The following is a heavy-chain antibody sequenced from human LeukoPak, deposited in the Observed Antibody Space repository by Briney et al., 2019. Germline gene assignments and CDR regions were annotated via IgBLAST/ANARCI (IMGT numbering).Heavy chain of an antibody. CDR2: IYYSGST. CDR3: ARDKGGSWDGGDWFDP. CDR1: GGSISSSSYY. J-gene: IGHJ5*02. V-gene: IGHV4-39*07. Sequence: PSETLSLTCTVSGGSISSSSYYWGWIRQPPGKGLEWIGSIYYSGSTYYNPSLKSRVTISVDTSKNQFSLKLSSVTAADTAVYYCARDKGGSWDGGDWFDPWGQGTLVTVSS. D-gene: IGHD2-15*01.